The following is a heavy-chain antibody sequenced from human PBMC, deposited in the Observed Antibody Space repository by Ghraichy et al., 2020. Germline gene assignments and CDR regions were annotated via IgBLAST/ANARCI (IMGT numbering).Heavy chain of an antibody. CDR3: ARYESDSSGYRRGGAFDI. J-gene: IGHJ3*02. Sequence: GGSLRLSCAASGFTFSSYDMHWVRQATGKGLEWVSAIGTAGDTYYPGSVKGRFTISRENAKNSLYLQMNSLRAGDTAVYYCARYESDSSGYRRGGAFDIWGQGTMVTVSS. D-gene: IGHD3-22*01. V-gene: IGHV3-13*04. CDR1: GFTFSSYD. CDR2: IGTAGDT.